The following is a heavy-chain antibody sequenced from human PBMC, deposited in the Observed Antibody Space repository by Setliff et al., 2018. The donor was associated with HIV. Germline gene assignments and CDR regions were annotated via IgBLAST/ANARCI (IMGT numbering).Heavy chain of an antibody. D-gene: IGHD3-10*01. CDR1: GGSNSSGGYY. CDR3: ARTRSGTYYGEMNWFDP. CDR2: IYYSGST. Sequence: SETLSLTCTVSGGSNSSGGYYWSWIRQHPGKGLEWIGYIYYSGSTYYNPSLKSRVTISIDTSKNQFSLKLSSVTAADTAVYYCARTRSGTYYGEMNWFDPWGQGILVTVSS. J-gene: IGHJ5*02. V-gene: IGHV4-31*03.